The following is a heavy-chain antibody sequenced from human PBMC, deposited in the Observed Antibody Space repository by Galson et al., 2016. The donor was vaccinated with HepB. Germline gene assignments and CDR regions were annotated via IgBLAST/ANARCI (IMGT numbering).Heavy chain of an antibody. V-gene: IGHV3-30*04. D-gene: IGHD2-21*01. CDR1: GFNFRPYD. J-gene: IGHJ3*02. CDR3: ARVIGGTLDALDT. CDR2: VSYDGEDK. Sequence: SLRLSCAASGFNFRPYDMHWVRQAPGKGLEWVTSVSYDGEDKNYADSVKGRFSISRDNSKNTVSLQMSSLRAEDSAVYYCARVIGGTLDALDTWGQGTMVTVSS.